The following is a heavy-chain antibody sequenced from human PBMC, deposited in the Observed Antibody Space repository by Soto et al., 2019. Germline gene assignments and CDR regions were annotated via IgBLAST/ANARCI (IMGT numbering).Heavy chain of an antibody. CDR1: GYSISSSNW. V-gene: IGHV4-28*01. CDR3: ARREVQGPIDY. J-gene: IGHJ4*02. D-gene: IGHD1-26*01. CDR2: IYYSGTT. Sequence: QVQLQESGPGLVKPSDTLSLTCAVSGYSISSSNWWGWIRQPPGKGLEWIGYIYYSGTTYYNPSLKGRVTQSIGKSKNQFSLKLTSVAAVDTAVYYCARREVQGPIDYWGQGTLVTVSS.